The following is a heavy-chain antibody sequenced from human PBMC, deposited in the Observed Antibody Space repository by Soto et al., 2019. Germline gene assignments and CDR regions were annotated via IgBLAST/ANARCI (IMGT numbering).Heavy chain of an antibody. CDR2: INAGNGKT. Sequence: ASVKVSCKASGYTFTSYAMHWVRQAPRQRPEWMGWINAGNGKTKYSEKFQGRVTITRDTSASTAYMELSSLRSEDTAVYNCARGRWTQTTADYYLDYWGQGTLVTVSS. D-gene: IGHD1-1*01. CDR1: GYTFTSYA. V-gene: IGHV1-3*01. J-gene: IGHJ4*02. CDR3: ARGRWTQTTADYYLDY.